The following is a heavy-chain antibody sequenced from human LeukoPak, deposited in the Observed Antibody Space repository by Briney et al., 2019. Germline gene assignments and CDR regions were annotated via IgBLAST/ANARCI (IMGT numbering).Heavy chain of an antibody. Sequence: SVKVSCKASGGTFSSYAISWVRQAPGQGLEWMGGIIPIFGTANYAQKFQGRVTITTDEPTSTAYMELSSLRSEDTAVYYCAREGSTTDAFDIWGQGTMVTVSS. J-gene: IGHJ3*02. V-gene: IGHV1-69*05. CDR2: IIPIFGTA. CDR1: GGTFSSYA. CDR3: AREGSTTDAFDI. D-gene: IGHD4-11*01.